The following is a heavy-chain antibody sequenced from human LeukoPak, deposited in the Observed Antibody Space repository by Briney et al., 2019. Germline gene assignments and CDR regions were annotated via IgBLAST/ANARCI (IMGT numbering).Heavy chain of an antibody. CDR1: GYSISSGYY. CDR2: LYHSGTT. J-gene: IGHJ5*02. CDR3: ARGSNNYYGSGSYNNRFDP. V-gene: IGHV4-38-2*01. D-gene: IGHD3-10*01. Sequence: SETLSLTCAVSGYSISSGYYWGWIRQPPGKGLEWIGSLYHSGTTYYNPSLKSRVTISVDRSKNQFSLKLAAVTAADTALYYCARGSNNYYGSGSYNNRFDPWGQGTLVTVSS.